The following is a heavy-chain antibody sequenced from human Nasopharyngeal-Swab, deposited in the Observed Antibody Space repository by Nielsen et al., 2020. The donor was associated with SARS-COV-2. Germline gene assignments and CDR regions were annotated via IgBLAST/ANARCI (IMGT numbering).Heavy chain of an antibody. CDR1: GGTFSSYA. CDR2: ITPIFGTA. V-gene: IGHV1-69*13. CDR3: AIMTTVTSYLFYYYYYMDV. J-gene: IGHJ6*03. D-gene: IGHD4-11*01. Sequence: SVKVSCKASGGTFSSYAISWVRAAPRQGLEWMGGITPIFGTANYAQKFQGRVTITADESTSTAYMELSSLRSEDTAVYYCAIMTTVTSYLFYYYYYMDVWGKGTTVTVSS.